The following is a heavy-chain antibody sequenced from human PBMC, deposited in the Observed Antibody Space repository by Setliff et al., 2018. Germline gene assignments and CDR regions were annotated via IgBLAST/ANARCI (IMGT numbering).Heavy chain of an antibody. J-gene: IGHJ5*02. D-gene: IGHD1-20*01. CDR3: ARYNSSAACFDL. V-gene: IGHV1-18*01. CDR2: INNYSFKT. CDR1: GYTFNNYG. Sequence: ASVKVSCKASGYTFNNYGITWVRQAPGQGLEWMGWINNYSFKTTYPQKFLDRVTMTTDKSATTAYMELKNLRSVTAADTAIYYCARYNSSAACFDLWGPGTLVTVSS.